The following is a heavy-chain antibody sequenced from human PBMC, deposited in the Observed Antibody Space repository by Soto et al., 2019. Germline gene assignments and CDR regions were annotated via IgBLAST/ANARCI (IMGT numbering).Heavy chain of an antibody. J-gene: IGHJ1*01. V-gene: IGHV1-18*01. CDR3: AGGGKDAASE. CDR1: GYTFTYYG. D-gene: IGHD2-15*01. Sequence: QVQLVQSGAEVKKPGASVKVSCKASGYTFTYYGISLGRQAPGQGLEWMGWISAYNGNTNYAQKLQGRVTMTTDTYASTAYMELRSLRASGTAVYYWAGGGKDAASEWGQGPLVAVS. CDR2: ISAYNGNT.